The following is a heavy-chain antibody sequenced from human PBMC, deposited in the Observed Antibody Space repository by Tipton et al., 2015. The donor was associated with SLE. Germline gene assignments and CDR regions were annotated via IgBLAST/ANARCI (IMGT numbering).Heavy chain of an antibody. D-gene: IGHD4-17*01. CDR2: IYSGGST. V-gene: IGHV3-53*01. CDR1: GFTVSSVY. Sequence: SLRLSCAASGFTVSSVYMSWVRQAPGKGLEWVSVIYSGGSTYYADSVKGRFTISRDNAKNSLYLQMNSLRAEDTAVYYCARVNDYGDSDAFDIWGQGTMVTVSS. J-gene: IGHJ3*02. CDR3: ARVNDYGDSDAFDI.